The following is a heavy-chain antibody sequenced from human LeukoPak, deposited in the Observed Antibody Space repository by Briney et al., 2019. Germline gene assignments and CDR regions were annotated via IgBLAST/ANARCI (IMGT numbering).Heavy chain of an antibody. V-gene: IGHV3-30*18. CDR2: ISYDGSNK. Sequence: PGGSLRLSCAASGFTFSSYGMHWVRQAPGKGLEWVAVISYDGSNKYYADSVKGRFTISRDNSKNTLYLQMNSLRAEDTAVYYCANPTPPNSGSYYYYGMDVWGQGTTVTVSS. J-gene: IGHJ6*02. CDR3: ANPTPPNSGSYYYYGMDV. CDR1: GFTFSSYG. D-gene: IGHD1-26*01.